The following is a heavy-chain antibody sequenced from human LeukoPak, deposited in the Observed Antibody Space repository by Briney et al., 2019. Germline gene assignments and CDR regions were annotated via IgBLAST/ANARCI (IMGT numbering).Heavy chain of an antibody. CDR3: AREFWCNDNNCYLSSFDI. J-gene: IGHJ3*02. CDR2: ISAYNGNT. Sequence: ASVKVSCKASGYTFTSYGISWVRQAPGQGLEWMGWISAYNGNTNYAQKLQGRVTMTTDTSTSTAYMELRSLRSDDTAVYYCAREFWCNDNNCYLSSFDIWGQGTVVTVSS. V-gene: IGHV1-18*01. CDR1: GYTFTSYG. D-gene: IGHD1-20*01.